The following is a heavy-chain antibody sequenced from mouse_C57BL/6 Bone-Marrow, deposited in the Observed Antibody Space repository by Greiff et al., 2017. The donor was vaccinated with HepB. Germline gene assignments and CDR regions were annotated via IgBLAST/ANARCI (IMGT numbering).Heavy chain of an antibody. CDR3: ARSQTAQATGCYFDY. J-gene: IGHJ2*01. CDR2: IYPGSGST. V-gene: IGHV1-55*01. CDR1: GYTFTSHW. D-gene: IGHD3-2*02. Sequence: VQLQQPGAELVKPGASVKMSCKASGYTFTSHWITWVKQRPGQGLEWIGDIYPGSGSTNYNEKFKSKATLTVDTSSSTAYMQLSSLTSEDSAVYYCARSQTAQATGCYFDYWGQGTTLTVSS.